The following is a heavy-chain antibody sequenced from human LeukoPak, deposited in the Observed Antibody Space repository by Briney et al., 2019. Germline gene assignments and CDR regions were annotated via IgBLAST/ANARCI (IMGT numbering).Heavy chain of an antibody. D-gene: IGHD3-22*01. Sequence: GGSLRLSCTASGFTFSSYSMNWVRQAPGKGLEWVSAISSTGIYIYYADSVKGRFTISRDNAKNSLYLQMNSLRADDTAVYYCAKDHEIDSSGYSHWGQGTLVTVSS. J-gene: IGHJ4*02. CDR3: AKDHEIDSSGYSH. CDR2: ISSTGIYI. CDR1: GFTFSSYS. V-gene: IGHV3-21*01.